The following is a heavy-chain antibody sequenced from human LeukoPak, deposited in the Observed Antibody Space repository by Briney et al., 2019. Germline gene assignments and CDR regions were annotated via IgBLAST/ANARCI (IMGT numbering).Heavy chain of an antibody. CDR3: ARLPAYYYGMDV. J-gene: IGHJ6*02. CDR2: HYSGSTT. V-gene: IGHV3-66*04. Sequence: EGSLRLSCAASGFAVTANYMNWVRQAPGKGLEWVSVHYSGSTTYYADSVRGRFTISRDNSKNTLYLQMNSLRVEDTAVYYCARLPAYYYGMDVWGQGTTVTVSS. CDR1: GFAVTANY.